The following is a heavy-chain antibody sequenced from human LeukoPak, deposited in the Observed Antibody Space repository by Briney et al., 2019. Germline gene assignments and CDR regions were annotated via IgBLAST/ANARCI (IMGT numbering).Heavy chain of an antibody. Sequence: GGSLRLSCAASGFTFSSYSMNWVRQAPGKGLEWVSSISSSSSYIYYADSVKGRFTISRDNAKNSLYLQMNSLRAEDTAVYYCARAPSSHWSIVGAKGERKKAWFDPWGQGTLVTVSS. D-gene: IGHD1-26*01. CDR3: ARAPSSHWSIVGAKGERKKAWFDP. V-gene: IGHV3-21*01. CDR2: ISSSSSYI. J-gene: IGHJ5*02. CDR1: GFTFSSYS.